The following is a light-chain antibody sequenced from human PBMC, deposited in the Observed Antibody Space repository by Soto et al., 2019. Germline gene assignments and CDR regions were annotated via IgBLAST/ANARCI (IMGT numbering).Light chain of an antibody. Sequence: IQMTQSPSSLSASVVDRVTITCQASQDISNYLNWYQQKPGKAPMLLISDASNLETGVPSRFSGSVSGTDFTFTISRLQPEDIATYVCQQCDDLPITFGGGTKVEI. V-gene: IGKV1-33*01. CDR1: QDISNY. CDR2: DAS. J-gene: IGKJ4*01. CDR3: QQCDDLPIT.